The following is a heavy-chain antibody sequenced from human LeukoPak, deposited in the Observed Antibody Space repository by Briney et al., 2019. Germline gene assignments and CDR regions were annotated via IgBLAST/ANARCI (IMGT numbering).Heavy chain of an antibody. Sequence: GGSLRLSCAASGFTFSSYAVSWVRQAPGPGLEWVSAISGSGGSTYYADSVKGRFTISRDNAKNSLFLQMNSLRAEDTGVYYCARDRLEAVTDDDYFDYWGQGTLVTVSS. CDR2: ISGSGGST. D-gene: IGHD2-21*02. CDR1: GFTFSSYA. J-gene: IGHJ4*02. CDR3: ARDRLEAVTDDDYFDY. V-gene: IGHV3-23*01.